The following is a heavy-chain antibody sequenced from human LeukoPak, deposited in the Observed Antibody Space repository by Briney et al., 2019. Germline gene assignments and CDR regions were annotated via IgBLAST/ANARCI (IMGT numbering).Heavy chain of an antibody. V-gene: IGHV3-21*01. J-gene: IGHJ4*02. CDR2: ISSSSNYI. CDR1: GFTFSNYW. Sequence: GGSLRLSCAASGFTFSNYWMHWVRQAPGKGLEWVSFISSSSNYIYYADSVEGRFTISRDNAKNSLYLQMNSLRAEDTAVYYCARAGYDILTGYSYYFDYWGQGTLVTVSS. CDR3: ARAGYDILTGYSYYFDY. D-gene: IGHD3-9*01.